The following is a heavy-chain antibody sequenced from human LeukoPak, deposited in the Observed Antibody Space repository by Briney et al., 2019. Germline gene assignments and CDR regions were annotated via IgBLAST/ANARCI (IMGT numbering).Heavy chain of an antibody. V-gene: IGHV1-46*01. J-gene: IGHJ4*02. CDR2: INPSGGST. CDR1: GYTFTSYY. Sequence: ASVKVSCTASGYTFTSYYMHWVRQAPGQGLEWMGIINPSGGSTSYAQKFQGRVTMTRDTSTSTVYMELSSLRSEDTAVYYCARVSSGASMITFGGVLDYWGQGTLVTVSS. CDR3: ARVSSGASMITFGGVLDY. D-gene: IGHD3-16*01.